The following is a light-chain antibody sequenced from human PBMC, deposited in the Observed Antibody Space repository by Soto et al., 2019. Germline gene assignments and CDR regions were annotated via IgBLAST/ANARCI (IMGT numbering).Light chain of an antibody. CDR1: QTISSW. CDR3: QHYNSYSEA. CDR2: KAS. V-gene: IGKV1-5*03. J-gene: IGKJ1*01. Sequence: DIQMTQSPSTLSVCVVDIFTITFPASQTISSWLAWYQQKPGKAPKLLIYKASTLKSGVPSRFSGSGSGTEFTLTISSLQPDDFATYYCQHYNSYSEAFGQGTKVDIK.